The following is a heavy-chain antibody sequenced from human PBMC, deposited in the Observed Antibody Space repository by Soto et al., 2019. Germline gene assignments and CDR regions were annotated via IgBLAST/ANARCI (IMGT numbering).Heavy chain of an antibody. CDR3: ATGGHFYGD. CDR2: IKRKTDGGTT. J-gene: IGHJ4*02. Sequence: EVQLVESGGGLVKPGGSLRLSCAASGFTFSNAWMSWVRQAPGKGLEWVGRIKRKTDGGTTDYAAPVEGRFTISRDDSDNTVYLQMTSLKIEDTAVYYCATGGHFYGDCGQGTLVTVSS. D-gene: IGHD3-10*01. V-gene: IGHV3-15*01. CDR1: GFTFSNAW.